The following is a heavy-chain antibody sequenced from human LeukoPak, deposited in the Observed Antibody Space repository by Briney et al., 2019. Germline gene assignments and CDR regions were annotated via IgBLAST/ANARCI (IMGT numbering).Heavy chain of an antibody. CDR3: AREGPNWYVVGVIDY. D-gene: IGHD1-1*01. J-gene: IGHJ4*02. Sequence: ASVKVSCKASGYTFTGYYMHWVRQAPGQGLEWMGWINPNSGGTNYAQKFQARVTMTRDTSISTAYMALSRLRSDDTAVYYCAREGPNWYVVGVIDYWGQGTLVTVSS. V-gene: IGHV1-2*02. CDR1: GYTFTGYY. CDR2: INPNSGGT.